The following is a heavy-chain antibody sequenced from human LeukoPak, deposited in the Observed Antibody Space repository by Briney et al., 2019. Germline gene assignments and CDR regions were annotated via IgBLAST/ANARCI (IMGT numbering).Heavy chain of an antibody. CDR3: ARHRYNWNGYYYYGMDV. V-gene: IGHV4-59*04. CDR2: IYYSGST. CDR1: GGSISSYY. Sequence: ASETLSLTCTVSGGSISSYYWSWIRQPPGKGLEWIGYIYYSGSTYYNPSLKSRVTISVDTSKNQFSLKLSSVTAADTAVYYCARHRYNWNGYYYYGMDVWGQGTTVTVSS. D-gene: IGHD1-20*01. J-gene: IGHJ6*02.